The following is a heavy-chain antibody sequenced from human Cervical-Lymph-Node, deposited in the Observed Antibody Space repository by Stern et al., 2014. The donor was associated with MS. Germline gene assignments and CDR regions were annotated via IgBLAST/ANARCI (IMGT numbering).Heavy chain of an antibody. Sequence: QLQLQESGSGLVKPSQTLSLTCAVSGGSISSGGYSWSWIRQPPGKGLERIGYIYHSGSTYYNPSLKSRVTITVDRSKTPLSLKLSSGTAADTAVYYCARDNNDYVMDVWGQGTTVTVSS. J-gene: IGHJ6*02. CDR3: ARDNNDYVMDV. V-gene: IGHV4-30-2*01. CDR1: GGSISSGGYS. D-gene: IGHD1/OR15-1a*01. CDR2: IYHSGST.